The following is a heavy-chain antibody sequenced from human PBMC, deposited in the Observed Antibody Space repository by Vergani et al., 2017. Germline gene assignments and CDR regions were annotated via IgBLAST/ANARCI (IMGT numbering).Heavy chain of an antibody. J-gene: IGHJ5*02. V-gene: IGHV1-18*01. CDR2: ISAYNGNT. CDR3: ARDDGRTIAWAGTGWFDP. D-gene: IGHD6-19*01. CDR1: GYTFTSYG. Sequence: QVQLVQSGAEVKTPGASVKVSCKASGYTFTSYGISWVRQAPGQGLEWMGWISAYNGNTNYAQKLQGRVTMTTDTSTSTAYMELRSLRSEDTAVYYCARDDGRTIAWAGTGWFDPWGQGTLVTVSS.